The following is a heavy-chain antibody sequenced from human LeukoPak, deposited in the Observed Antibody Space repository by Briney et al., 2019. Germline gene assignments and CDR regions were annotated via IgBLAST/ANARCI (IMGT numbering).Heavy chain of an antibody. J-gene: IGHJ4*02. D-gene: IGHD2-2*01. CDR2: INHSGST. V-gene: IGHV4-34*01. Sequence: PSETLSLTCAVYGGSFSGYYWSWIRQPPGKGLEWIGEINHSGSTNCNPSLKSRVTISVDTSKNQFSLKLSSVTAADTAVYYCASLFVVVPAAMGGSDYWGQGTLVTVSS. CDR1: GGSFSGYY. CDR3: ASLFVVVPAAMGGSDY.